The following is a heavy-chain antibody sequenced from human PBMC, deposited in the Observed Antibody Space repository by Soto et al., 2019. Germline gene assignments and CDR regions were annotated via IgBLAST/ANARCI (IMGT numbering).Heavy chain of an antibody. D-gene: IGHD2-2*02. Sequence: SVKVSFKASGYTFTGYYMHWVRQAPGQGLEWMGWINPNSGGTNYAKKFQGRLTMTRDTSISTAYMELSRLRSEDTAVYYCARGPRSCSSTTCYTVDLWGRGTLVTVSS. CDR2: INPNSGGT. V-gene: IGHV1-2*02. CDR3: ARGPRSCSSTTCYTVDL. J-gene: IGHJ4*02. CDR1: GYTFTGYY.